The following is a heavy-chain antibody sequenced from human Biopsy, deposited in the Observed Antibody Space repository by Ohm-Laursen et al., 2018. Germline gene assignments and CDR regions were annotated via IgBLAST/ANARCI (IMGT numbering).Heavy chain of an antibody. D-gene: IGHD3-16*01. Sequence: SVKVSCNASGGTFNNYAISWVRQAPGPGLEWMGRISPVFGAVKYAEKFRGRLTITAGESTGTAYMELNSLTSDDTAVYYCATDAVGGLAVFGGQGTLVTVSS. CDR2: ISPVFGAV. J-gene: IGHJ4*02. V-gene: IGHV1-69*13. CDR3: ATDAVGGLAVF. CDR1: GGTFNNYA.